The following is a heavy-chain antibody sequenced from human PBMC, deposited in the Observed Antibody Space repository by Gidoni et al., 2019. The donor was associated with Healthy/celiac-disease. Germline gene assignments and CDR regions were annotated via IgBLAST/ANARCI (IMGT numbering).Heavy chain of an antibody. CDR1: GFTFSSYW. CDR3: ALVVLDGWFDP. D-gene: IGHD6-6*01. Sequence: EVQLVESGGGLVQPGGSLRLSCAASGFTFSSYWMHWVRQAPGKGLGWVSRINSDGSSTSYADSVKGRFTIARDNAKNTLYLQMNSLRAEDTAVYYCALVVLDGWFDPWGQGTLVTVSS. J-gene: IGHJ5*02. V-gene: IGHV3-74*01. CDR2: INSDGSST.